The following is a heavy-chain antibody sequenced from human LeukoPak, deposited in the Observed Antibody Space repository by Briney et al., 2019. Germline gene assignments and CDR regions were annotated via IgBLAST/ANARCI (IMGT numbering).Heavy chain of an antibody. Sequence: GASVKVSCKASGGTFSSYAISWVRQAPGQGLEWMGGIIPIFGTANYAQKFQGRVTITADESTSTAYMELSSLRSEDTAVYYCARIVRDSGSYPHFDYWGQGTLVTVSS. J-gene: IGHJ4*02. CDR1: GGTFSSYA. D-gene: IGHD1-26*01. CDR2: IIPIFGTA. CDR3: ARIVRDSGSYPHFDY. V-gene: IGHV1-69*13.